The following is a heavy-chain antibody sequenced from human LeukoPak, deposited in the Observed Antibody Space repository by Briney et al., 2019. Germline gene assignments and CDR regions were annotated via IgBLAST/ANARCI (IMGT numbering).Heavy chain of an antibody. D-gene: IGHD3-10*01. CDR1: GFTFSSYG. CDR2: ISYDGSNK. CDR3: AKGVAYYGSGIYSY. Sequence: PGRSLRLSCAASGFTFSSYGMHWVRQAPGKGLEWVAVISYDGSNKYYADSVKGRFTISRDNSKNTLYLEMNSLRAEDTAVYYCAKGVAYYGSGIYSYWRRGTLVSVPS. J-gene: IGHJ4*02. V-gene: IGHV3-30*18.